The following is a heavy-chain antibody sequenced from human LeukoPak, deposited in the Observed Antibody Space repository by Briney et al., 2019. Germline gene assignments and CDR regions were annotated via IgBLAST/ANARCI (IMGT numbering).Heavy chain of an antibody. V-gene: IGHV4-31*11. CDR2: ISNSGTT. CDR1: GDSVTSGGYY. CDR3: ARDVVVTSSPDAFDI. D-gene: IGHD2-21*02. J-gene: IGHJ3*02. Sequence: SQTLSLTCAVSGDSVTSGGYYWTWIRHHPGKGLEWIGYISNSGTTSYNPSLKSRVSISVDTSDNQFSLRLTSVTAADTAVYYCARDVVVTSSPDAFDIWGQGTTVSVSS.